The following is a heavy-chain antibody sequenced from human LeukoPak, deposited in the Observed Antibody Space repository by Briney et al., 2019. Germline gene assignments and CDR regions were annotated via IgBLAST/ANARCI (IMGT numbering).Heavy chain of an antibody. V-gene: IGHV3-48*02. CDR2: ISSSSDLM. CDR1: GFILSISG. CDR3: ARVLRGLYNLGD. Sequence: PGGSLRLSCEASGFILSISGMNWVRQAPGKGLEWVSYISSSSDLMSYVASVKGRFTVSRDNAKNSLFLQMNSLRDEDTAVYYCARVLRGLYNLGDWGQGTLVTVSS. D-gene: IGHD3-10*01. J-gene: IGHJ4*02.